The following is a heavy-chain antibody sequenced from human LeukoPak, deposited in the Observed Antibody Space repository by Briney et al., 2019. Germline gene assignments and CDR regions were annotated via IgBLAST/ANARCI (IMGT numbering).Heavy chain of an antibody. J-gene: IGHJ4*02. V-gene: IGHV3-66*01. Sequence: GGSLRLSCAASGFTVSSNYMSWVRQAPGKGLEWVSVIYSGGSTYYADSVKGRFTISRDNSKNTLYLQMNSLRAEDTAVYYCARGGGYSSGWYTQPQKMAFDYWGQGTLVTVSS. D-gene: IGHD6-19*01. CDR3: ARGGGYSSGWYTQPQKMAFDY. CDR2: IYSGGST. CDR1: GFTVSSNY.